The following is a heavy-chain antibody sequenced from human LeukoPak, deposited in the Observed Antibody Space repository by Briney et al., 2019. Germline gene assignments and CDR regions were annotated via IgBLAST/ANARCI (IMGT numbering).Heavy chain of an antibody. CDR3: ARDNDSRDPPHFDY. V-gene: IGHV1-2*02. CDR2: INPNSGGT. Sequence: ASVKVSCKASGYTFTGYYMHWVRQAPGQGLEWMGWINPNSGGTNYAQKFRGRVTITADKSTRTAYMELSSLRSEDTAVYYCARDNDSRDPPHFDYWGQGTLVTVSS. D-gene: IGHD3-16*01. CDR1: GYTFTGYY. J-gene: IGHJ4*02.